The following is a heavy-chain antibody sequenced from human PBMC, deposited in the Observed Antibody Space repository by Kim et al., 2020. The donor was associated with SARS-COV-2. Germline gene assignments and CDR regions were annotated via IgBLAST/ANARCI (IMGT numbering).Heavy chain of an antibody. J-gene: IGHJ5*02. CDR3: ARFPIAVAVTNWFDP. CDR2: IYYSGST. Sequence: SETLSLTCTVSGGSISSYYWSWIRQPPGKGLEWIGYIYYSGSTNYNPSLKSRVTISVDTSKNQFSLKLSSVTAADTAVYYCARFPIAVAVTNWFDPWGQG. D-gene: IGHD6-19*01. CDR1: GGSISSYY. V-gene: IGHV4-59*01.